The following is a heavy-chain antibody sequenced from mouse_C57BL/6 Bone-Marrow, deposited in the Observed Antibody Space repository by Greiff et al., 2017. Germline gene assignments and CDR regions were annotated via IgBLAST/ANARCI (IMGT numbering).Heavy chain of an antibody. CDR1: GYTFTSYL. J-gene: IGHJ4*01. CDR2: IHPNSGST. CDR3: ARPFSNSYAMDY. V-gene: IGHV1-64*01. Sequence: QVQLQQHGAELVKPGASFPSACNSSGYTFTSYLMHWVKQRPGQGLEWIGMIHPNSGSTNYNEKFKSQATLTVDKSSSTAYMQLSSLTSEDSAVYYCARPFSNSYAMDYWGQGTSVTVSS. D-gene: IGHD2-5*01.